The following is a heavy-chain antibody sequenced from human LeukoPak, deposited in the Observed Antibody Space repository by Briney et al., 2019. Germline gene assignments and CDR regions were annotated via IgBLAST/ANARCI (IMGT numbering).Heavy chain of an antibody. D-gene: IGHD6-19*01. V-gene: IGHV3-23*01. CDR3: AKRSAESSGYFDY. J-gene: IGHJ4*02. Sequence: PGGSLRLSRAASGFTFSNYAMRWVRQAPGKGLEWVSGISGSGTFTDYADSVKGRFTISRDNSKNTLYLQMNSLRAEDTAVYYCAKRSAESSGYFDYWGQGTLVTVSS. CDR2: ISGSGTFT. CDR1: GFTFSNYA.